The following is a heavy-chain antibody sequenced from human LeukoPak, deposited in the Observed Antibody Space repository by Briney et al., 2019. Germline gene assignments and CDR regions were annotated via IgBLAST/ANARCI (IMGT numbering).Heavy chain of an antibody. CDR2: ISRSATTI. V-gene: IGHV3-11*04. J-gene: IGHJ4*02. D-gene: IGHD6-13*01. CDR1: GFTFSDYY. Sequence: GGSLRLSCAASGFTFSDYYMSWIRQAPGKGLEWVSSISRSATTIYYADSVKGRFTISRDNAKNSLYLQMNSLRAEDTAVYFCARVGALSSSWLLYWGQGTLVTVSS. CDR3: ARVGALSSSWLLY.